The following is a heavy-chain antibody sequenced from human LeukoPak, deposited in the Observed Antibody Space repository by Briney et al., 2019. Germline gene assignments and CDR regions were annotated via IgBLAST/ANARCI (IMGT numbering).Heavy chain of an antibody. CDR3: ARDWELELPIY. V-gene: IGHV1-69*13. CDR2: IIPIFGTA. D-gene: IGHD1-7*01. CDR1: GYTFTSYD. Sequence: SVKVSCKASGYTFTSYDIHWVRQAPGQGLEWMGGIIPIFGTANYAQKFQGRVTITADESTSTAYMELSSLRSEDTAVYYCARDWELELPIYWGQGTLVTVSS. J-gene: IGHJ4*02.